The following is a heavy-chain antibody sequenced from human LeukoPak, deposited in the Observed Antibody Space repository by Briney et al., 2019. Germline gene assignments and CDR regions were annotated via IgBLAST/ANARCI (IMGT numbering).Heavy chain of an antibody. CDR2: IKPMFGTG. CDR3: AREIFDSTSGVSQGFDY. D-gene: IGHD3-3*01. J-gene: IGHJ4*02. V-gene: IGHV1-69*01. CDR1: GGNSNFFA. Sequence: GASVKVSCETSGGNSNFFAINWVRQAPGQGLEWMGVIKPMFGTGSIPNIATGDYAQKFQGRLSMNADESSTTAYMELSSLRSGDTAVYLCAREIFDSTSGVSQGFDYWGQGTLVTVSS.